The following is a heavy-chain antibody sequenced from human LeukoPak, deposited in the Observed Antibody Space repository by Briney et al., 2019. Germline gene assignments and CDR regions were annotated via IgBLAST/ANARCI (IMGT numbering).Heavy chain of an antibody. V-gene: IGHV3-48*01. D-gene: IGHD3-16*02. CDR2: ISSSSSTI. CDR1: GFTFSSYS. Sequence: GGSLRLSCAASGFTFSSYSMNWARQAPGPGLEWVSYISSSSSTIYYADSVKGRFTISRDNAKNSLYLQMNSLRVEDTAVYYCARDSDYVWGSYRLDYWGQGTLVTVSS. J-gene: IGHJ4*02. CDR3: ARDSDYVWGSYRLDY.